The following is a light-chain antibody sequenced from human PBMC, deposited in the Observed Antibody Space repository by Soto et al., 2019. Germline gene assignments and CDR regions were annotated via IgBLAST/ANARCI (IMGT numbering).Light chain of an antibody. CDR2: QAS. V-gene: IGKV1-5*03. Sequence: DIQMTQSPSTLSASVGARVTITCRASQGISSWLAWYQQKPGKAPKLLIYQASSLKSGVPSRFSGSGSATEFTLTISSLQPDDFATYYCEDYSSSSGLTFGGGTKVDIK. CDR3: EDYSSSSGLT. J-gene: IGKJ4*01. CDR1: QGISSW.